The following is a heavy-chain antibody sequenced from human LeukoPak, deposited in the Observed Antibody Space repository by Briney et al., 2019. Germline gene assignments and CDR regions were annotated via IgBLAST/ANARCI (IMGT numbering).Heavy chain of an antibody. V-gene: IGHV3-30*02. J-gene: IGHJ4*02. CDR2: IQNDGNEK. D-gene: IGHD4-17*01. CDR1: GFTFSSHG. CDR3: AKRGTVTSNFEY. Sequence: PGGSLRLSCAASGFTFSSHGIHWVRQAPGKGLEWVEFIQNDGNEKYYAGSVKGRYTISRDNSKNTLYLQMNSLRTEDTADYYCAKRGTVTSNFEYWGQGTLVTVSS.